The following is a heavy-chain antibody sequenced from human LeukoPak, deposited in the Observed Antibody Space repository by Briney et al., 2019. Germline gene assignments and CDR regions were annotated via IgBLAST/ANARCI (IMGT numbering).Heavy chain of an antibody. Sequence: GGSLRLSCAASGFTVSSNYMSWVRQAPGKGLERVSVIYSGGSTYYADSVKGRFTISRDNSKNTLYLQMNSLRAEDTAVYYCARNPVYPNYYFDYWGQGTLVTVSS. J-gene: IGHJ4*02. CDR2: IYSGGST. V-gene: IGHV3-53*01. D-gene: IGHD2-8*01. CDR1: GFTVSSNY. CDR3: ARNPVYPNYYFDY.